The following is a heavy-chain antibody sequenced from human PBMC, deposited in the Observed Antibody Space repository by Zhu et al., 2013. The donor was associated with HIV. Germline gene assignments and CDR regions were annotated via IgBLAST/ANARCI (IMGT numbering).Heavy chain of an antibody. J-gene: IGHJ4*02. V-gene: IGHV1-69*06. D-gene: IGHD2-21*02. Sequence: QVQLVQPGSEMKKPGASVKVSCKTSGYTFSDHYLHWVRQAPGQGLEWMGTLIPMLGTPNYAQPFIGRLTIDADKSTNTAHMELRGLTLDDTAIYYCARDGGTAATLYVFQSWGPGTLVTVS. CDR1: GYTFSDHY. CDR2: LIPMLGTP. CDR3: ARDGGTAATLYVFQS.